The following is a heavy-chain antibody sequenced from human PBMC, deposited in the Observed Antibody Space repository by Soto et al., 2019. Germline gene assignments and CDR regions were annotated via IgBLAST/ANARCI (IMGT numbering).Heavy chain of an antibody. CDR3: ASQNWGSAFDI. Sequence: ASVKVSCKASGGTFSSYAISWVRQAPGQGLEWMGGIIPIFGTANYAQKFQGRVTLTADESTSTAYMELSSQRSEDTAVYYCASQNWGSAFDIWGQGTMVTVSS. CDR2: IIPIFGTA. CDR1: GGTFSSYA. V-gene: IGHV1-69*13. D-gene: IGHD7-27*01. J-gene: IGHJ3*02.